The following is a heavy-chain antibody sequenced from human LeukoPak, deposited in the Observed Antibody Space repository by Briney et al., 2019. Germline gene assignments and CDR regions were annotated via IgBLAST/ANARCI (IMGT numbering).Heavy chain of an antibody. V-gene: IGHV1-2*02. Sequence: ASVKVSCKAAGYTFNGYYMHLVRQAPAQGLESKGWINFNSGARNYGQKFPGRVTMTRDTAINTAYMELTSMTSDDTGVYYGARGRGGTTTGLDHWGQGTLVTVSS. J-gene: IGHJ4*02. CDR2: INFNSGAR. CDR3: ARGRGGTTTGLDH. CDR1: GYTFNGYY. D-gene: IGHD1-14*01.